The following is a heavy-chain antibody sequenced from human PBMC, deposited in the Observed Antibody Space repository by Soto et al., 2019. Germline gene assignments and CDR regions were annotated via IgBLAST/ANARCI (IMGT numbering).Heavy chain of an antibody. J-gene: IGHJ5*02. CDR3: AGDSSHLLTAMGHNWFDP. V-gene: IGHV4-31*03. CDR2: IYYSGST. CDR1: GGSISSGGYY. Sequence: QVQLQESGPGLVKPSQTLSLTCTVSGGSISSGGYYWSWIRQHPGKGLEWIGYIYYSGSTYYNPSLKSRVTIALDTSMNQFSLKLSSVTAADTAVYYCAGDSSHLLTAMGHNWFDPWVQGTLVTVCS. D-gene: IGHD5-18*01.